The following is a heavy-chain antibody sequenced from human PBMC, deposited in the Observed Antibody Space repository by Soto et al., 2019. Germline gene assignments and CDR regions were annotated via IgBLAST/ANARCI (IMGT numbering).Heavy chain of an antibody. J-gene: IGHJ4*02. CDR3: ARAADSSSSPFDY. D-gene: IGHD6-13*01. CDR2: IIPILGIA. Sequence: QVQLVQSGAEVKKPGSSVKVSCKASGGTFSSYTISWVRQAPGQGLEWMGRIIPILGIANYAQKFQGRVTXTXDIXTSTADMELSSLRSEDTAVYYCARAADSSSSPFDYWGQGTLVTVSS. CDR1: GGTFSSYT. V-gene: IGHV1-69*02.